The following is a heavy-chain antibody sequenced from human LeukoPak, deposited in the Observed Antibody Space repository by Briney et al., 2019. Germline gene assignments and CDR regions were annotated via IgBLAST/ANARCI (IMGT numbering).Heavy chain of an antibody. CDR3: ARSTYCSGGSCSHNWFDP. J-gene: IGHJ5*02. Sequence: PSETLSLTCTVSRDSLSSGDGYWGWLRQPPGGGLEWLGSLYYSGRTYYNPSLKSRVTISVDTSKNQFSLKLSSVTAAGTGVYYCARSTYCSGGSCSHNWFDPWGQGNLVTVSS. V-gene: IGHV4-39*07. CDR1: RDSLSSGDGY. CDR2: LYYSGRT. D-gene: IGHD2-15*01.